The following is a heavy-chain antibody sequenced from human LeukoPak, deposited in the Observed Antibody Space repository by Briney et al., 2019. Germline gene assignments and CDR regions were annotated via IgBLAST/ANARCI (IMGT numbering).Heavy chain of an antibody. Sequence: GGSLSLSCAASGFTFSSYSMTWVRQAQGKGLDWVSYISSSSSTIYYADSVNGRFTISRDNAKNSLYLQMNSLRDEDTAVYYCARDTKLRFRRYNWFDPWGQGTLVTVSS. CDR2: ISSSSSTI. CDR3: ARDTKLRFRRYNWFDP. CDR1: GFTFSSYS. D-gene: IGHD3-3*01. J-gene: IGHJ5*02. V-gene: IGHV3-48*02.